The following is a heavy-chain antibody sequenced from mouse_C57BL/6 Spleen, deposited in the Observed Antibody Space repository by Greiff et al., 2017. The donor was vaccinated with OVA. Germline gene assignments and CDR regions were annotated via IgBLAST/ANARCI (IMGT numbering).Heavy chain of an antibody. CDR3: AIYYDYTVYFDY. V-gene: IGHV14-2*01. CDR1: GFNIKDYY. D-gene: IGHD2-4*01. CDR2: IDPEDGET. Sequence: EVQLQQSGAELVKPGASVKLSCTASGFNIKDYYMHWVKQRTEQGLEWIGRIDPEDGETKYDPKFQGKATITAATSSNTAYLQLSSLTSEDTAVYYCAIYYDYTVYFDYWGQGTTLTVSS. J-gene: IGHJ2*01.